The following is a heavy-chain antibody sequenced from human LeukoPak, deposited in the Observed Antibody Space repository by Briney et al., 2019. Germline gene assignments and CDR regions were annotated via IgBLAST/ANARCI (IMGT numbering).Heavy chain of an antibody. V-gene: IGHV3-21*01. Sequence: GGSLRLSRAASGFTFSSYSMNWVRQAPGKGLEWVSSISSSSYIYYADSVKGRFTISRDNAKNSLYLQMNSLRAEDTAVYYCARENSGSYLNWFDPWGQGTLVTVSS. D-gene: IGHD1-26*01. J-gene: IGHJ5*02. CDR2: ISSSSYI. CDR3: ARENSGSYLNWFDP. CDR1: GFTFSSYS.